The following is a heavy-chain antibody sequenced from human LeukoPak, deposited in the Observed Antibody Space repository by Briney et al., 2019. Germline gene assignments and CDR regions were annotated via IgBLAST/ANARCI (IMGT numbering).Heavy chain of an antibody. D-gene: IGHD1-26*01. CDR2: INPSGGST. V-gene: IGHV1-46*01. CDR3: AREKRDSGSYYYFDY. Sequence: ASVKVSCKASGYTFTSYYMHWVRQAPGQGLEWMGIINPSGGSTSYAQKFQGRVTMTRDTSTSTVYMELGSLRSEDTAVYYCAREKRDSGSYYYFDYWGQGTLVTVSS. J-gene: IGHJ4*02. CDR1: GYTFTSYY.